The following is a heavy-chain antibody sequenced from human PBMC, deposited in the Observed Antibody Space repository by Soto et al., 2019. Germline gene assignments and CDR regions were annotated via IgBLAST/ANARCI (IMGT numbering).Heavy chain of an antibody. CDR3: ARVVGATIFGVVIIPDYYGMDV. D-gene: IGHD3-3*01. V-gene: IGHV1-8*01. J-gene: IGHJ6*02. Sequence: ASVKVSCKASGYTFTSYDINWVRQATGQGLEWMGWMNPNSGNTGYAQKFQGRVTMTRNTSTSTVYMELSSLRSEDTAVYYCARVVGATIFGVVIIPDYYGMDVWGQGTTVTVSS. CDR2: MNPNSGNT. CDR1: GYTFTSYD.